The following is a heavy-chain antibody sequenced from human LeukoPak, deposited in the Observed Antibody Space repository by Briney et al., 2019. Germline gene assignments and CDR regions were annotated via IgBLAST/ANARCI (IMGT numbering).Heavy chain of an antibody. CDR3: AIVVPDA. V-gene: IGHV4-34*01. J-gene: IGHJ5*02. D-gene: IGHD2-2*01. CDR1: GGSFSGYY. CDR2: INHSGST. Sequence: SETLSLTCAVYGGSFSGYYWSWIRQPPGKGLEWIGEINHSGSTNYNPSLKSRVTISVDTSKNQFSLKLSSVTAADTAVCYCAIVVPDAWGQGTLVTVSS.